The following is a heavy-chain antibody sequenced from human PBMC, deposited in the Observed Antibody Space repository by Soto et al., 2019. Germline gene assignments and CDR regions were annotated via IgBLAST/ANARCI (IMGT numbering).Heavy chain of an antibody. J-gene: IGHJ6*02. D-gene: IGHD2-15*01. CDR2: ISYDGSNK. CDR3: AKDGYCSGGSCQELEDYYYGMDV. V-gene: IGHV3-30*18. CDR1: GFTFSSYG. Sequence: GGSLRLSCAASGFTFSSYGMHWVRQAPGKGLEWVAVISYDGSNKYYADSVKGRFTISRDNSKNTLYLQMNSLRAEDTAVYYCAKDGYCSGGSCQELEDYYYGMDVWGQGTTVTVSS.